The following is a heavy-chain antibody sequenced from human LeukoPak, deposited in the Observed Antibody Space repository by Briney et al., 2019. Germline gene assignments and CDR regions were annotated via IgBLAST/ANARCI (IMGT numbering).Heavy chain of an antibody. Sequence: GASVTVSCKASGGTFSSYAISWVRQAPGQGLEWMGGIIPIFGTANYAQKFQGRVTITADESTSTAYMELSSLRSENTAVYYCARGLPPDIVVVPAALTDYYYYYGMDVWGQGTTVTVSS. CDR3: ARGLPPDIVVVPAALTDYYYYYGMDV. CDR2: IIPIFGTA. J-gene: IGHJ6*02. CDR1: GGTFSSYA. V-gene: IGHV1-69*13. D-gene: IGHD2-2*01.